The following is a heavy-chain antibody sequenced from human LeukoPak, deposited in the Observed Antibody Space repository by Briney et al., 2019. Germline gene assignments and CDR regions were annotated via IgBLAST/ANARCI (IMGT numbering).Heavy chain of an antibody. V-gene: IGHV4-39*07. D-gene: IGHD2-8*01. CDR3: ARGHRLICTNGVCPYYYYYMDV. CDR2: INHSGST. CDR1: GGSISSSSYY. J-gene: IGHJ6*03. Sequence: XETLSLTCTVSGGSISSSSYYWGWLRQPPGKGLEWIGEINHSGSTNYNPSLKSRVTISVDTSKNQFSLKLSSVTAADTAVYYCARGHRLICTNGVCPYYYYYMDVWGKGTTVTVSS.